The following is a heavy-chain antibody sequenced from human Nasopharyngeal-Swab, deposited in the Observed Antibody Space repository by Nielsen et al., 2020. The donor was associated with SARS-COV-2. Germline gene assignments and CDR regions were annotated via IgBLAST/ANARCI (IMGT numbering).Heavy chain of an antibody. CDR3: ARISPRKDSSLDY. J-gene: IGHJ4*02. CDR2: IYYSGSS. Sequence: ESLPLTCSGAGGTFSRSSYYWGWIRPPPGKGLEWIGSIYYSGSSYYNPSLKSRVTISVDTSKNQFSLKLSSVTAADTAVYYCARISPRKDSSLDYWGQGTLVTVSS. D-gene: IGHD6-6*01. V-gene: IGHV4-39*01. CDR1: GGTFSRSSYY.